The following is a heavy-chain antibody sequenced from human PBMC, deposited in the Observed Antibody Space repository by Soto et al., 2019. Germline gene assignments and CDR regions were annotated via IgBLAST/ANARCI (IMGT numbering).Heavy chain of an antibody. D-gene: IGHD1-26*01. V-gene: IGHV3-66*01. CDR1: GFTVSSNY. CDR2: IYSGGST. CDR3: ARSPVFLVGVQPGWFDP. Sequence: GGSLRLSCAASGFTVSSNYMSWVRQAPGKGLEWVSVIYSGGSTYYADSVKGRFTISRDNSKNTLYLQMNSLRAEDTAVYYCARSPVFLVGVQPGWFDPWGQGTLVTVSS. J-gene: IGHJ5*02.